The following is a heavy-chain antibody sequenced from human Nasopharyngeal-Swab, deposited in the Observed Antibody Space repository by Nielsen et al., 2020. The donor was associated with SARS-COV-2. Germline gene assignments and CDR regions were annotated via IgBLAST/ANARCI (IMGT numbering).Heavy chain of an antibody. J-gene: IGHJ4*02. V-gene: IGHV7-4-1*02. CDR1: GYTFTSYA. D-gene: IGHD6-19*01. Sequence: ASVKVSCKASGYTFTSYAMNWVRQAPGQGLEWMGWINTNTGNPTYAQGFTGRFVFSLDTSVSTASLQISSLKAEDTAVYYCARELVGPQIAVAGTIDYWGQGTLVTVSS. CDR2: INTNTGNP. CDR3: ARELVGPQIAVAGTIDY.